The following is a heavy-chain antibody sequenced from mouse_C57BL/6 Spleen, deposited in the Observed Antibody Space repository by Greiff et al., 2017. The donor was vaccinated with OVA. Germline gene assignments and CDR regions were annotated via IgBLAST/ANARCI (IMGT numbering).Heavy chain of an antibody. CDR1: GFSLSTSGMG. CDR2: IYWDDDK. CDR3: ARIYYDYGDWYFDV. Sequence: QVTLKESGPGILQSSQTLSLTCSFSGFSLSTSGMGVSWIRQPSGKGLEWLAHIYWDDDKRYNPSLKSRLTISKDTSRNQVFLKITSVDTADTATYYFARIYYDYGDWYFDVWGTGTTVTVSS. D-gene: IGHD2-4*01. J-gene: IGHJ1*03. V-gene: IGHV8-12*01.